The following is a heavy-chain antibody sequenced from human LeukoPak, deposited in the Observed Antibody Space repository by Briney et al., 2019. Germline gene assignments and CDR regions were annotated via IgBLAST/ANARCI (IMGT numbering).Heavy chain of an antibody. Sequence: ASVKVSCQTSGYTFIEHYVHWLRQAPGRGLEWVGWINPDNGDTKYAQKFQGRVTMTRASSIATVYVELSGLRSDDTAVYYCARVISYYGSGRIGTFYYWGQGTLVTVSS. CDR3: ARVISYYGSGRIGTFYY. D-gene: IGHD3-10*01. J-gene: IGHJ4*02. CDR2: INPDNGDT. CDR1: GYTFIEHY. V-gene: IGHV1-2*02.